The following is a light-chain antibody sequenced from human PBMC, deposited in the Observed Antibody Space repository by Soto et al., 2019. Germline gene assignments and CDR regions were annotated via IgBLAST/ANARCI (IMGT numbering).Light chain of an antibody. V-gene: IGKV1-6*01. CDR3: LQDHNFLT. CDR2: SAS. Sequence: AIQMTQSPSSLSASVLYRVTITCRASQAIRNDLAWYQQKPGKAPKLLIYSASTLQSGVPSRFSGSGSGTDFTLTISSLQPEDFATYHCLQDHNFLTFGPGTKVDIK. CDR1: QAIRND. J-gene: IGKJ3*01.